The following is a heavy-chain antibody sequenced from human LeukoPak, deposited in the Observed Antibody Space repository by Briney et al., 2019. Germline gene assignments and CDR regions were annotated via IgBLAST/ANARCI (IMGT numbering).Heavy chain of an antibody. V-gene: IGHV1-69*05. CDR3: ARQEGRGFYYHMDV. Sequence: SVKVSCKASGGTFSSYGISWVRQAPGQGLEWMGGIIPIFGTAKYAQKFQGRVTMTTDESTSPGYMELSSLRSEDTAVYYCARQEGRGFYYHMDVWGKGATVTVSS. CDR2: IIPIFGTA. D-gene: IGHD3-10*01. CDR1: GGTFSSYG. J-gene: IGHJ6*03.